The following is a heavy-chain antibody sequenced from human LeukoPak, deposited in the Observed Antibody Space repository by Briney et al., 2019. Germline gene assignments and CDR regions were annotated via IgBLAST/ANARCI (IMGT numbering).Heavy chain of an antibody. CDR1: GGSFSGYY. V-gene: IGHV4-34*01. D-gene: IGHD5-24*01. J-gene: IGHJ4*02. CDR2: IYYSGST. Sequence: SETLSLTCAVYGGSFSGYYCSWVRQPPGKGLEWIGSIYYSGSTYYNPSLKSRVTISVDTSKNQFSLKLSSVTAADTAVYYCACCHGYNEVFDYWGQGTLVTVSS. CDR3: ACCHGYNEVFDY.